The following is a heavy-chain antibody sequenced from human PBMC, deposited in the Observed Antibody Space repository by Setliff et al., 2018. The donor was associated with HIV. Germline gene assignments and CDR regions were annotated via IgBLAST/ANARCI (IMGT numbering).Heavy chain of an antibody. D-gene: IGHD3-22*01. CDR3: ARHQGKYYDSSGYSGWFFDL. J-gene: IGHJ2*01. V-gene: IGHV3-13*01. CDR2: IGAADDT. CDR1: GFTFSISD. Sequence: GGSLRLSCAASGFTFSISDMHWVRQATGKGLEWVSAIGAADDTYYTDSVKGRFTISRENAKNSLYLQMNNLRAADTAVYYCARHQGKYYDSSGYSGWFFDLWGRGTLGTVSS.